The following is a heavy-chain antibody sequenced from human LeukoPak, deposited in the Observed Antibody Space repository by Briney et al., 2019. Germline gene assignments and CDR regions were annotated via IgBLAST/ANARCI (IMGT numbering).Heavy chain of an antibody. CDR2: IRSKPYVGTP. J-gene: IGHJ4*02. CDR3: SSGSGWYSPDY. CDR1: GFTFSNAW. Sequence: AGGSLRLSCAASGFTFSNAWLHWLHQAPGKGLEWVSFIRSKPYVGTPEYAASVKGRFTVSRDDSKSIAYLQMNSLKTEDTAVYYCSSGSGWYSPDYWGQGTLVTVSS. V-gene: IGHV3-49*03. D-gene: IGHD6-19*01.